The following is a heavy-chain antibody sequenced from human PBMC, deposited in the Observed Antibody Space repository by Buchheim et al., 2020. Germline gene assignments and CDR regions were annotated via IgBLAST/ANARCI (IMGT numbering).Heavy chain of an antibody. CDR2: IHYSGST. Sequence: QVQLQESGPGLVKPSETLSLTCNVSGGSISSTGHYWTWIRQHPGKGLEWIGYIHYSGSTYYNPSLESRLTIPVDPSTNQFSLKLNPGTGAGTAVYYRARAPRSFYYSMDYLGQGTL. CDR1: GGSISSTGHY. D-gene: IGHD3-10*01. CDR3: ARAPRSFYYSMDY. J-gene: IGHJ4*02. V-gene: IGHV4-31*03.